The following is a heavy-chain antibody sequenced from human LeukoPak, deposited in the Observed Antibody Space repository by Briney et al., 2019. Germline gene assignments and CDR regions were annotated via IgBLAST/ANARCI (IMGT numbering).Heavy chain of an antibody. D-gene: IGHD3-22*01. CDR1: GFIFTSYA. CDR3: AKPYYYDSSGYSLPLYYFGY. J-gene: IGHJ4*02. V-gene: IGHV3-23*01. CDR2: ISGSGGST. Sequence: GGSLRLSCAASGFIFTSYAMSWVRQAPGKGLEWVSAISGSGGSTYYADSVKGRFTISRDNSKNTLYLQMNSLRAEDTAVYYCAKPYYYDSSGYSLPLYYFGYWGQGTLVTVSS.